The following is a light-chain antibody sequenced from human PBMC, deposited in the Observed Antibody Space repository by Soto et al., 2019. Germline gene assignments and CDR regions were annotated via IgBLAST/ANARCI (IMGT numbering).Light chain of an antibody. CDR1: QNIRAF. CDR3: QQYYSDSPLT. Sequence: LQSTQAPSALSTSFGDRVTLAFRASQNIRAFLNWYQQKPGKAPNLLIYAGSNLQSGVPSRFSGSGSGTEFTLTISSLQPDDFTTYYCQQYYSDSPLTFGGGTKVDIK. J-gene: IGKJ4*01. CDR2: AGS. V-gene: IGKV1-39*01.